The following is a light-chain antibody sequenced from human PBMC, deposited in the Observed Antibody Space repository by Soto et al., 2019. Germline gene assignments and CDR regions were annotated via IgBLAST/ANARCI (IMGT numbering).Light chain of an antibody. V-gene: IGKV3-20*01. CDR1: QSVSSSY. CDR3: QQYGSSPRT. CDR2: GAS. Sequence: EIVLTQSPGTLSFSPGERATLSCRASQSVSSSYLAWYQQKPGQAPRLLIYGASSRATGIPGRFSGSGSGTHFTLTIRRLEPEDFALYYCQQYGSSPRTFGQGTKVDIK. J-gene: IGKJ1*01.